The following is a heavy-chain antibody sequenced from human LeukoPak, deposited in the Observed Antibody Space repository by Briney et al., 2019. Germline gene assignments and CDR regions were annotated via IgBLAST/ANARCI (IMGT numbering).Heavy chain of an antibody. CDR3: ARDANPSSGWHFDAFDM. CDR1: GFTFSSYW. CDR2: IQEDGSEK. D-gene: IGHD6-19*01. Sequence: GGSLRLSCAASGFTFSSYWMTWVRQAPGKGLEWVANIQEDGSEKYYVGSVKGRFTISRDNAKNSLYLQMNSLRVEDTAVYYCARDANPSSGWHFDAFDMWGQGTMVTVSS. V-gene: IGHV3-7*01. J-gene: IGHJ3*02.